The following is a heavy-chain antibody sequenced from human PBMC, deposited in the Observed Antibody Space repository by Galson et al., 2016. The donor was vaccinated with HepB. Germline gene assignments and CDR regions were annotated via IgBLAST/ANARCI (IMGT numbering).Heavy chain of an antibody. CDR2: ISSDGSST. CDR1: GFTVRNYW. Sequence: SLRLSCAASGFTVRNYWVHWVRQTPGKGLVWVSRISSDGSSTAHADSVKGPFTISSDNTKNMLYLQMKRLREEDTAGYYCARGNYYGLDVWGHGATVTVSS. J-gene: IGHJ6*02. V-gene: IGHV3-74*01. CDR3: ARGNYYGLDV.